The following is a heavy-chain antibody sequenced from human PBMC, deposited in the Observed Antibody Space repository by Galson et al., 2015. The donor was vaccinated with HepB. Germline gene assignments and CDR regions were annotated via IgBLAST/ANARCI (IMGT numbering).Heavy chain of an antibody. V-gene: IGHV3-48*01. D-gene: IGHD3-10*01. Sequence: SLRLSCAGSGFTFSSYGMNWVRQAPGQGLEWISYISTSGTTIYYADSVKGRFTISRDNAKNSLYLQMNSLRADDTAVYYCARRFGSWGQGTLVTVSS. CDR2: ISTSGTTI. J-gene: IGHJ5*02. CDR1: GFTFSSYG. CDR3: ARRFGS.